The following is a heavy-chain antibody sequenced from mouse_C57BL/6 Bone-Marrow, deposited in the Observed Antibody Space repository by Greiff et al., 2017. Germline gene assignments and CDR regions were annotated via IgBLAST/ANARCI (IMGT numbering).Heavy chain of an antibody. CDR3: ARRGHYYAMDY. Sequence: EVMLVESGGDLVKPGGSLKLSCAASGFTFSSYGMSWVRQTPDKRLEWVATISSGGSYPYYPDSVKGRFTISRDNAKNTLYLQMSSLKSEDTAMYYCARRGHYYAMDYWGQGTSVTVSS. V-gene: IGHV5-6*02. CDR2: ISSGGSYP. J-gene: IGHJ4*01. CDR1: GFTFSSYG.